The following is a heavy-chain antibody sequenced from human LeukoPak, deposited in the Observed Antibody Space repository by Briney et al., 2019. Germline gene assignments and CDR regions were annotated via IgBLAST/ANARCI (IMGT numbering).Heavy chain of an antibody. CDR3: ARWRAVAGRSPYDFDY. D-gene: IGHD6-19*01. CDR2: ISAYNGNT. V-gene: IGHV1-18*01. Sequence: ASVKVSCKASGYTFTSYGISWVRQAPGQGVEWMGWISAYNGNTNYAQKLQGRVTMTTDTSTSTAYMELRSLRSDDTAVYYCARWRAVAGRSPYDFDYWGQGTLVTVSS. J-gene: IGHJ4*02. CDR1: GYTFTSYG.